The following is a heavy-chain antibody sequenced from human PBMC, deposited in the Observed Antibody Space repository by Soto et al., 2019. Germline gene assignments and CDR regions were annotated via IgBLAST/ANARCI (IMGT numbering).Heavy chain of an antibody. D-gene: IGHD2-2*01. V-gene: IGHV1-2*04. CDR2: INPNSGGT. Sequence: ASVKVSCKASGYTFTGYYMHWVRQAPGQGLEWMGWINPNSGGTNYAQKFQGWVTMTRDTSISTAYMELSRLRSDDTAVYYCARGRLTSSHHAYYYYYGMDVWGQGTTVTVSS. CDR1: GYTFTGYY. J-gene: IGHJ6*02. CDR3: ARGRLTSSHHAYYYYYGMDV.